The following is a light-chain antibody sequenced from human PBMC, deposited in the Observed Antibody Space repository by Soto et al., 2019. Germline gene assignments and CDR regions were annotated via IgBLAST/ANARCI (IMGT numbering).Light chain of an antibody. CDR3: QQYGSSPPYT. CDR2: GSS. Sequence: EVVLTQSPGTLSLSPGERATLSCRASQSVSNNYFAWYQQKPGQAPRLLIFGSSDRATAIPDRFSGSGSRTDFTLTISRLEPEDFAVYYCQQYGSSPPYTFGQGTKLEIK. CDR1: QSVSNNY. V-gene: IGKV3-20*01. J-gene: IGKJ2*01.